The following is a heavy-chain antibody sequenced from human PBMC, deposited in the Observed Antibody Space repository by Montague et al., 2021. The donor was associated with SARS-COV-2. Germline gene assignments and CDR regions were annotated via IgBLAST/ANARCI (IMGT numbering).Heavy chain of an antibody. Sequence: SLSLSCAASGFTFDLYAMNLVRQAPGKGLEWVAAISGGGHSIYYXDSVKGRFTVSRDNSENTLYLQMSGLGAEDTALYYFAKESTSVSGNVNWFDTWGQGTLVTVSS. CDR2: ISGGGHSI. J-gene: IGHJ5*02. V-gene: IGHV3-23*01. CDR3: AKESTSVSGNVNWFDT. CDR1: GFTFDLYA. D-gene: IGHD3-10*01.